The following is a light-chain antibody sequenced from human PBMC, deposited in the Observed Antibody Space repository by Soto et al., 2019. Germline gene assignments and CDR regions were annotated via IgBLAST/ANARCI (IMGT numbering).Light chain of an antibody. CDR3: AAWDDSLSGWV. CDR2: RNN. Sequence: QSVLTQPPSASGTPGQRVNISCSGSSSNSGSNYVYWYQQLPGTAPKLLIYRNNQRPSGVPDRFSGSKSGTSASLAISGLRSEDEADYYCAAWDDSLSGWVFGGGTKLTVL. CDR1: SSNSGSNY. V-gene: IGLV1-47*01. J-gene: IGLJ3*02.